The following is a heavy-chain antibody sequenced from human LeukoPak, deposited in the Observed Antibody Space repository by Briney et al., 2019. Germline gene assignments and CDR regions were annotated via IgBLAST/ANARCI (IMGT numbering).Heavy chain of an antibody. V-gene: IGHV3-38-3*01. CDR3: AKDTVKVTTIRRVPHYMDV. CDR2: ISGGST. D-gene: IGHD5-12*01. Sequence: GGSLRLSCAASGFTVSSNEMSWVRQAPGKGLEWVSSISGGSTYYADSVKGRFIISRDNSKNTLYLQMNSLRAEDTAVYYCAKDTVKVTTIRRVPHYMDVWGKGTTVTISS. J-gene: IGHJ6*03. CDR1: GFTVSSNE.